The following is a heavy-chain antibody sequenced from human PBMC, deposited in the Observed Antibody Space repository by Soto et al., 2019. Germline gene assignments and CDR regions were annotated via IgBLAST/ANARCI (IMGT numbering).Heavy chain of an antibody. J-gene: IGHJ6*02. Sequence: ASVKVSCKASGYTFTSYGISWVRQAPGQGLEWMGWISAYNGNTNYAQKLQGRVTMTTDTSTSTAYMELRSLRSDDTAVYYCARDFGSSTSCYIGCYYGMDVWGQGTTVTVSS. D-gene: IGHD2-2*02. CDR1: GYTFTSYG. CDR2: ISAYNGNT. CDR3: ARDFGSSTSCYIGCYYGMDV. V-gene: IGHV1-18*04.